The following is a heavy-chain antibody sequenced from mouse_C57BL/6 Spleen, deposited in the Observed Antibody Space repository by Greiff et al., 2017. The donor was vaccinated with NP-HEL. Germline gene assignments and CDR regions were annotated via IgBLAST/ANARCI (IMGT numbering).Heavy chain of an antibody. J-gene: IGHJ3*01. V-gene: IGHV1-54*01. Sequence: VKLQESGAELVRPGTSVKVSCKASGYAFTNYLIEWVKQRPGQGLEWIGVINPGSGGTNYNEKFKGKATLTADKSSSTAYMQLSSLTSEDSAVYFCARPYDYGGAWFAYWGQGTLVTVSA. CDR3: ARPYDYGGAWFAY. D-gene: IGHD2-4*01. CDR1: GYAFTNYL. CDR2: INPGSGGT.